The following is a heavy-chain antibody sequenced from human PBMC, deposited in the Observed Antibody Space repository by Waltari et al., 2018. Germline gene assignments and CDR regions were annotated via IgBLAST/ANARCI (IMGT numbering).Heavy chain of an antibody. CDR2: IYSSGST. CDR1: GVSISDLY. Sequence: QVQLQESGPGLVKPSETLSLTCTVSGVSISDLYWSWIRQPPGKGLEWIGYIYSSGSTHFNPSLQSRGTISVDTSKSHVSLTLTSVTVADTAVYYCARVRYSGNYYYFDSWGRGALVTVSS. J-gene: IGHJ4*02. CDR3: ARVRYSGNYYYFDS. D-gene: IGHD1-26*01. V-gene: IGHV4-59*01.